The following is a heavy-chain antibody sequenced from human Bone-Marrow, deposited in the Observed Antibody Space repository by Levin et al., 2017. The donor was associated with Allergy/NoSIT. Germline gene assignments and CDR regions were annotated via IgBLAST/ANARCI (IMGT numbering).Heavy chain of an antibody. D-gene: IGHD3-9*01. CDR1: GFTVGSNY. Sequence: PSGGSLRLSCAASGFTVGSNYMNWVRQAPGKGLEWVSVIFSGGGTYYADSVKGRFTISRDNFKNTVYLQVNSLRPDDTAVYFCARGGTYDILTDGYYYMDVWGKGTTVTVSS. J-gene: IGHJ6*03. CDR2: IFSGGGT. CDR3: ARGGTYDILTDGYYYMDV. V-gene: IGHV3-66*02.